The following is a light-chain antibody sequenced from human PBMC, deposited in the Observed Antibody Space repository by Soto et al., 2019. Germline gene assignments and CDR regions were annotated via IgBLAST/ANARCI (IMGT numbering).Light chain of an antibody. J-gene: IGLJ1*01. CDR2: LNSDGSH. CDR1: SGHSTYA. V-gene: IGLV4-69*01. Sequence: QLVLTQSPSASASLGASVKLTCTLSSGHSTYAIAWHQQQPEKGPRYLMKLNSDGSHSKGDGIPDRFSGSSSGAERYLTISSHQSEDEADYYCQTWGTGIRVFGTGTKLTVL. CDR3: QTWGTGIRV.